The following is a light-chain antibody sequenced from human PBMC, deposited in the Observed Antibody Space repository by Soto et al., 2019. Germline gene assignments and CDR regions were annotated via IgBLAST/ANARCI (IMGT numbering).Light chain of an antibody. CDR3: QQYNSNSKYT. CDR2: DAS. CDR1: QSISSW. Sequence: DIQMTQSPSTLSASVGDRVTITCRASQSISSWLAWYLQRPGKAPKLLIYDASTLESGVPSRFSGSGSGTEFTLTIRSLQPDDFATYYCQQYNSNSKYTFGQGTKLEIK. J-gene: IGKJ2*01. V-gene: IGKV1-5*01.